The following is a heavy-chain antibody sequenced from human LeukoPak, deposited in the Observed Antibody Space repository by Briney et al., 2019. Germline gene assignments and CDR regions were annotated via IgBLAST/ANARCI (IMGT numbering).Heavy chain of an antibody. D-gene: IGHD2-15*01. CDR3: ARGGYCSGGSCYLGDAFDI. V-gene: IGHV3-48*04. CDR1: GFTFSSYS. J-gene: IGHJ3*02. Sequence: GGSLRLSCAASGFTFSSYSMNWVRQAPGKGLEWVSYISSSSSTIYYADSVKGRFTISRDNAKNSLYLQMNSLRAEDTAVYYCARGGYCSGGSCYLGDAFDIWGQGTMVTVSS. CDR2: ISSSSSTI.